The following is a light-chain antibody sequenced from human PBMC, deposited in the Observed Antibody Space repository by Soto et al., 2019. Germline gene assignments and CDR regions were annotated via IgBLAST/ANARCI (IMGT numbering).Light chain of an antibody. Sequence: EIVLTQSPVTLSLSPGERATLSCRASQSVSSYLAWYQQKPGQAPRLLIYDASNRATGIPARFIGSGSGTDFTLTISSLEPEDFAVYYCQQRSSWPSTFGGGTKVEIK. CDR3: QQRSSWPST. J-gene: IGKJ4*01. V-gene: IGKV3-11*01. CDR1: QSVSSY. CDR2: DAS.